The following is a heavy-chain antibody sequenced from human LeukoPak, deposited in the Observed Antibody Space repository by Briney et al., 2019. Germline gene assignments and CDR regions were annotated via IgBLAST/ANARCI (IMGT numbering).Heavy chain of an antibody. V-gene: IGHV4-59*08. Sequence: SETLSLTCTVSGGSISSYYWNWIRQPPGKGLEWIGYIYYSGRTNYNPSLKSRVTISVDTSKNQFSLKLSSVTAADTAVYYCASTYYDFWSGYYRGRNFDYWGQGTLVTVSS. CDR1: GGSISSYY. J-gene: IGHJ4*02. CDR2: IYYSGRT. D-gene: IGHD3-3*01. CDR3: ASTYYDFWSGYYRGRNFDY.